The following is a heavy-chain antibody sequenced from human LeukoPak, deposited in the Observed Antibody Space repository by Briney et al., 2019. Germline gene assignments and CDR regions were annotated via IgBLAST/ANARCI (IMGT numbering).Heavy chain of an antibody. CDR3: AREGSSSWYKTGGFDY. J-gene: IGHJ4*02. D-gene: IGHD6-13*01. Sequence: GGSLRLFCAASGFTFSSYEMNWVRQAPGKGLEWVSYISSSGSTIYYADSVKGRFTISRDNAKNSLYLQMNSLRAEDTAVYYCAREGSSSWYKTGGFDYWGQGTLVTVSS. V-gene: IGHV3-48*03. CDR1: GFTFSSYE. CDR2: ISSSGSTI.